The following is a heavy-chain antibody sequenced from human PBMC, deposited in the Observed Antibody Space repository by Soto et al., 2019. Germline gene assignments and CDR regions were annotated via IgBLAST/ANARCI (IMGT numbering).Heavy chain of an antibody. Sequence: QVQLQESGPGLVKPSETLSLTCTVSGGSISNYYWSWIRQPPGKGLQWIGYIFSSGSTDYNPSLNSRVTISVPTSKNQFSLNLNSVTAADTAVYYCARQRRDFDYWGQGSLVTVSS. CDR1: GGSISNYY. CDR3: ARQRRDFDY. V-gene: IGHV4-59*08. J-gene: IGHJ4*02. CDR2: IFSSGST.